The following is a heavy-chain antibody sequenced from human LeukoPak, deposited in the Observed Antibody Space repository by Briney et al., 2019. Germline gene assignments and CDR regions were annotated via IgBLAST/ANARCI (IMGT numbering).Heavy chain of an antibody. CDR1: GDSVSSNSAA. CDR2: TYYRSKWYN. Sequence: SQTLSLTCAISGDSVSSNSAAWNWIRQSPSRGLEWLGRTYYRSKWYNDYAVSVKSRITINPDTSKNQFSLQLNSVTPEDTAVYYCARDHSRSSSWYPPAYDYYMDVGGKGTTVTVSS. D-gene: IGHD6-13*01. CDR3: ARDHSRSSSWYPPAYDYYMDV. J-gene: IGHJ6*03. V-gene: IGHV6-1*01.